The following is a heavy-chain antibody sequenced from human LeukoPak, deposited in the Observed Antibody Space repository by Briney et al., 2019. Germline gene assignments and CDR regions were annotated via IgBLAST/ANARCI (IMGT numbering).Heavy chain of an antibody. CDR2: ISAYNGNT. Sequence: ASVKVSCKASGYTFTSYGISWVRQAPGQGLEWMGWISAYNGNTNYAQKLQGRVTMTTDTSTSTAYMELRSLRSDDTAVYYCAREGAMVRQLSYYYYGMDVWGQGTTVTVSS. CDR1: GYTFTSYG. V-gene: IGHV1-18*01. CDR3: AREGAMVRQLSYYYYGMDV. J-gene: IGHJ6*02. D-gene: IGHD5-18*01.